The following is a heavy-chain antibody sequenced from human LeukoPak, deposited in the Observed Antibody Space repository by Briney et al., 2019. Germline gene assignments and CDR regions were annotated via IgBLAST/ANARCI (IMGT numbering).Heavy chain of an antibody. CDR1: GYTFTGYY. CDR3: ARDHYCTSTSCYPFFYY. Sequence: GASVKVSCKASGYTFTGYYVHWVRQAPGQGLEWMGWINPNSGGTNYAQKFQGRVTMTRDTSISTAYMELSGLRSDDTAVYYCARDHYCTSTSCYPFFYYWGQGTLVTVSS. J-gene: IGHJ4*02. CDR2: INPNSGGT. D-gene: IGHD2-2*01. V-gene: IGHV1-2*02.